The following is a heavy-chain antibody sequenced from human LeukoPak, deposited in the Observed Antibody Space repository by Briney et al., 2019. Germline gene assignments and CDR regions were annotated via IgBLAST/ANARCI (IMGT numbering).Heavy chain of an antibody. V-gene: IGHV3-23*01. D-gene: IGHD3-22*01. CDR3: ARADSSGYFWWFDP. J-gene: IGHJ5*02. CDR2: ISGSGGDT. Sequence: AGGSLRLSCAASGFTFDTYAMSWVRQAPGKGLEWVSAISGSGGDTSYADSVKGRFTFSRDNSKNTLYLQMNSLRAEDTAVYYCARADSSGYFWWFDPRGQGTLVTVSS. CDR1: GFTFDTYA.